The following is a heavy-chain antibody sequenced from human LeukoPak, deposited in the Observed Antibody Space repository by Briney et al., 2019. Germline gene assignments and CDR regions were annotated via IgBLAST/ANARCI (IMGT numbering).Heavy chain of an antibody. D-gene: IGHD1-26*01. Sequence: SETLSLTCTVSGGSISSYYWSWIRQPPGKGLEWIGYIYTSGSTNYNPSLKSRVTISVDTSKNQFSLKLSSVTAADTAVYYCAREDQSGSSFDYWGQGTLVTVSS. V-gene: IGHV4-4*09. J-gene: IGHJ4*02. CDR2: IYTSGST. CDR3: AREDQSGSSFDY. CDR1: GGSISSYY.